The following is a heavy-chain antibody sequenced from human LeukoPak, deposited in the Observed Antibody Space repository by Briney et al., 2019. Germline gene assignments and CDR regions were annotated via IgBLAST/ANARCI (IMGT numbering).Heavy chain of an antibody. D-gene: IGHD3-16*02. CDR1: GYTLTELS. CDR3: ATSYRGVIDPFDY. Sequence: GASVKVSCKVSGYTLTELSMHWVRQAPGKGLEWMGGFDPEDGETIYAQKFQDRVTMTEDTSTDTAYMELSSLRSEDTAVYYCATSYRGVIDPFDYWGQGTLVTVSS. CDR2: FDPEDGET. V-gene: IGHV1-24*01. J-gene: IGHJ4*02.